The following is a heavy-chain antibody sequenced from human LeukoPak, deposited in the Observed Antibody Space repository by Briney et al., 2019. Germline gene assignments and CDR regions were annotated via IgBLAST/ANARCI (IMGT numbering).Heavy chain of an antibody. CDR3: ARPPAAGTDY. V-gene: IGHV1-2*04. D-gene: IGHD6-13*01. Sequence: ASVKVSCKASGYTFTDYFIHWVRQPPAQGLEWMGWINPNSGGTKYAQKFQGWVTLTRDTSISTAYLELSRLRSDDTAVYYCARPPAAGTDYWGQGALVTVSS. CDR2: INPNSGGT. CDR1: GYTFTDYF. J-gene: IGHJ4*02.